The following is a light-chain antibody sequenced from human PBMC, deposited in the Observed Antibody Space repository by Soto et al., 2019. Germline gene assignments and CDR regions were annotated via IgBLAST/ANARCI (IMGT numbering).Light chain of an antibody. CDR3: HQYNRYPYT. CDR1: QSISSW. Sequence: DIQMTQSPSTLSASVGDRVTITCRASQSISSWVAWYQQKLGKAPKLLIYKASSLESGVPSRFSGSGSGTDFTLTISSLQPDDFATYYCHQYNRYPYTFGQGTKLEI. CDR2: KAS. J-gene: IGKJ2*01. V-gene: IGKV1-5*03.